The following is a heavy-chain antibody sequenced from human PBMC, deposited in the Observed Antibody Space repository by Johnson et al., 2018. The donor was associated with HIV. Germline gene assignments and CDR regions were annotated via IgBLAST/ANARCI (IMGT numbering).Heavy chain of an antibody. Sequence: QVQLVESGGGVVQPGGSLRLSCAASGFTFSSYGMHWVRQAPGKGLEWVAFIRYDGSHKYYADSVKGRFTISRDNSKNTLYLQMNSLRAEDTAVYYCAKDLEEGQQWLIGAFDIWGQGTMVTVSS. J-gene: IGHJ3*02. V-gene: IGHV3-30*02. D-gene: IGHD6-19*01. CDR2: IRYDGSHK. CDR1: GFTFSSYG. CDR3: AKDLEEGQQWLIGAFDI.